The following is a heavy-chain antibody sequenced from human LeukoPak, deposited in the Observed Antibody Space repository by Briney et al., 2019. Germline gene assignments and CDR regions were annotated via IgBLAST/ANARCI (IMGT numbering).Heavy chain of an antibody. CDR1: GFTFSSYS. CDR2: LYIGGNT. V-gene: IGHV3-53*01. CDR3: MTAAGYNFGQY. Sequence: QSGGSLRLSCAASGFTFSSYSMNWVRQVPGKGLEWVSALYIGGNTYYADSVRGRFTISRDNSKNTLYLQMNSLRAEDTAIYYCMTAAGYNFGQYWGQGTLVTVSS. J-gene: IGHJ4*02. D-gene: IGHD5-18*01.